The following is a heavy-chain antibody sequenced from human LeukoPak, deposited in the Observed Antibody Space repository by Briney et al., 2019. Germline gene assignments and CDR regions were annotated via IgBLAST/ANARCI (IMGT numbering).Heavy chain of an antibody. CDR3: ATFADSARFDY. CDR2: ISYDGSQK. CDR1: GFNFSSYA. V-gene: IGHV3-30*04. Sequence: PARSPRLSCPASGFNFSSYAMHWVRQAPGKGLEWVAVISYDGSQKFYSDSVKGRFTISRDNPKNTLYLQMNSLRPEDTALYYCATFADSARFDYWGQGTLVTVS. J-gene: IGHJ4*02.